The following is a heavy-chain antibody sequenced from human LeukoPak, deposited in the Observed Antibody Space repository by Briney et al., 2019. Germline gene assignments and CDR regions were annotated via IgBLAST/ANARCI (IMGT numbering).Heavy chain of an antibody. Sequence: ASVKVSCKASGYTFSGYYMHWVRQAPGQGPEWMGWLSPESGATKYAQKFQGRVTLTRDLSLNTAYMELSSLTSDDTAVYYCARDTYGGSYFPLPYWGQGALVTVSS. V-gene: IGHV1-2*02. CDR1: GYTFSGYY. J-gene: IGHJ4*02. D-gene: IGHD1-26*01. CDR2: LSPESGAT. CDR3: ARDTYGGSYFPLPY.